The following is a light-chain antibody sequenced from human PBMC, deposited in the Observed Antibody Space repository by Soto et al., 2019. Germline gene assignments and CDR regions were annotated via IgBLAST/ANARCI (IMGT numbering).Light chain of an antibody. V-gene: IGKV3-15*01. J-gene: IGKJ1*01. CDR1: QSVSSY. CDR2: GAS. CDR3: QQYNNWPRT. Sequence: EIVLTQSPCTLSLSPGERATLSCRASQSVSSYLAWYQQKPGQAPRLLIYGASTRATGIPARFSGSGSGTEFTLTISSLQSEDFAVYYCQQYNNWPRTFGQGTKVEIK.